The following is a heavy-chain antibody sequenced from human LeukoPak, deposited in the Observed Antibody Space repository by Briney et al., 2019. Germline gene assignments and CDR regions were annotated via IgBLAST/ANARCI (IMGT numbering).Heavy chain of an antibody. Sequence: SETLSLNCAVYGGSFSGYSWTWIRQPPGKGLEWIGEFNHSGSTNYNPSLKSRVTISVDTSKNQFSLKLSSVTAADTAVYYCARGVVAAPTNFDYWGQGTLVTVSS. V-gene: IGHV4-34*01. J-gene: IGHJ4*02. CDR3: ARGVVAAPTNFDY. CDR1: GGSFSGYS. D-gene: IGHD2-15*01. CDR2: FNHSGST.